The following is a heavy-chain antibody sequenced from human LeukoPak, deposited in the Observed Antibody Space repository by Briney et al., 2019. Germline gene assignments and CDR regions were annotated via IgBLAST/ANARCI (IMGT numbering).Heavy chain of an antibody. D-gene: IGHD1-1*01. CDR2: IYTSGST. CDR3: ARYNWNDYYFDY. V-gene: IGHV4-61*02. J-gene: IGHJ4*02. CDR1: GGSISSGSYY. Sequence: SETLSLTCTVSGGSISSGSYYWSWIRQPAGKGLEWIGCIYTSGSTNYNPSLKSRVTISVDTSKNQFSLKLSSVTAADTAVYYCARYNWNDYYFDYWAREPWSPSPQ.